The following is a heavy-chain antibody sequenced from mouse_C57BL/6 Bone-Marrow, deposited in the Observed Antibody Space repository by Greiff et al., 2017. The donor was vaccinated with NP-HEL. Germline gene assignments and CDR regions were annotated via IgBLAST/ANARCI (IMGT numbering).Heavy chain of an antibody. V-gene: IGHV1-62-2*01. CDR3: ARHEALYGNYVLFAY. J-gene: IGHJ3*01. D-gene: IGHD2-1*01. CDR2: FYPGSGRL. CDR1: GYTFTEYT. Sequence: QVQLQQSGAELVNPGASVKLSCKASGYTFTEYTIHWVKQRSGQGLEWIGWFYPGSGRLKYNEKFKDKATLTADKSSSTVYMELSRLTSEDSAVYFCARHEALYGNYVLFAYWGQGTLVTVSA.